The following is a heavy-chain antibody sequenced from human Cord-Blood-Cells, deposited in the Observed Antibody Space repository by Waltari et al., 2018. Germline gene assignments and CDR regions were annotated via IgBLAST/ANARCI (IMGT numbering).Heavy chain of an antibody. D-gene: IGHD4-17*01. Sequence: QVQLVESGGGVVQPGRSLRLSCAAPGFTFSNYALHWVRQAPGKGLEWVAVISYDGSNKYYADSVKGRFTISRDNSKNTLYLQMNSLRAEDTAVYYCARGGVTTLRMDVWGQGTTVTVPS. CDR1: GFTFSNYA. CDR3: ARGGVTTLRMDV. CDR2: ISYDGSNK. V-gene: IGHV3-30-3*01. J-gene: IGHJ6*02.